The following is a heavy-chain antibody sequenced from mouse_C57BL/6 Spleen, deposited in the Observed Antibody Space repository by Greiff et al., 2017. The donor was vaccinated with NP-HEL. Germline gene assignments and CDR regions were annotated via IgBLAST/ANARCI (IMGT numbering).Heavy chain of an antibody. CDR3: ARSFMDGSSPAYFDY. D-gene: IGHD1-1*01. J-gene: IGHJ2*01. Sequence: QVQLQQPGAELVKPGASVKLSCKASGYTFTSYWMHWVKQRPGRGLEWIGRIDPNSGGTKHNEKFKSKATLTVDKPSSTAYMQLSSLTSEDSAVYYCARSFMDGSSPAYFDYWGQGTTLTVSS. V-gene: IGHV1-72*01. CDR2: IDPNSGGT. CDR1: GYTFTSYW.